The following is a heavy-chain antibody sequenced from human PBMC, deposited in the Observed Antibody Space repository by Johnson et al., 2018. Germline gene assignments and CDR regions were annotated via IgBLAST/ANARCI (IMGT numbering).Heavy chain of an antibody. CDR3: AKEPGNDYGDYGGFYGMDV. CDR1: GFTFSSYG. D-gene: IGHD4-17*01. CDR2: ISYDGSNK. V-gene: IGHV3-30*18. Sequence: QVQLVQSGGGLVQXGGSLRLSCAASGFTFSSYGMHWVRQAPGKGLEWVAVISYDGSNKYYADSVKGRFTISRDNSKNTLYLQMNSLRAEDTAVYYCAKEPGNDYGDYGGFYGMDVWGQGTTVTVSS. J-gene: IGHJ6*02.